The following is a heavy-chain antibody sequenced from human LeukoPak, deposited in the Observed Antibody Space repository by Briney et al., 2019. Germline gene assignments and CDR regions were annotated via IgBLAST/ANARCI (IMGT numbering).Heavy chain of an antibody. CDR1: GYTFTSYY. Sequence: ASVKVSCKASGYTFTSYYLHWVRQAPGQGLEWMGIINPSGGSTSYAQNFQGRVTMTTDTSTSTVYMELSSLRSEDTAVYYCARREWELLRTDAFDIWGQGTMVTVSS. J-gene: IGHJ3*02. CDR2: INPSGGST. D-gene: IGHD1-26*01. V-gene: IGHV1-46*01. CDR3: ARREWELLRTDAFDI.